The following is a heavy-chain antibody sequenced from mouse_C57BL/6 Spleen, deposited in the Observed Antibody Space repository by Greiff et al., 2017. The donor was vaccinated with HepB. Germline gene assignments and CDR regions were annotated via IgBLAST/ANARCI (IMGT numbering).Heavy chain of an antibody. CDR3: ARDDYYGSSRYFDV. V-gene: IGHV3-1*01. Sequence: EVKLVESGPGMVKPSQSLSLTCTVTGYSITSGYDWHWIRHFPGNKLEWMGYISYSGSTNYNPSLKSRISITHDTSKNHFFLKLNSVTTEDTATYYCARDDYYGSSRYFDVWGTGTTVTVSS. J-gene: IGHJ1*03. CDR1: GYSITSGYD. D-gene: IGHD1-1*01. CDR2: ISYSGST.